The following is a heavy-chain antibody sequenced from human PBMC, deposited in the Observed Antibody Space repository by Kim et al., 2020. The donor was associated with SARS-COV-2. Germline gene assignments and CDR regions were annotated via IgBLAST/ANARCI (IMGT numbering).Heavy chain of an antibody. CDR3: ARWWQQLVRRWFDP. J-gene: IGHJ5*02. V-gene: IGHV1-2*02. D-gene: IGHD6-13*01. Sequence: AQKFQGRVTMTRDTSISTAYMELSRLRSDDTAVYYCARWWQQLVRRWFDPWGQGTLVTVSS.